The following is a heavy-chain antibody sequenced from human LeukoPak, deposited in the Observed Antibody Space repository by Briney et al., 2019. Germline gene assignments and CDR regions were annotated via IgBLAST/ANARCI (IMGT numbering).Heavy chain of an antibody. V-gene: IGHV3-15*01. J-gene: IGHJ2*01. CDR2: IKSKTDGGTT. Sequence: GSLRLSCAASGFTFSNAWMSGVRQAPGKGLEWVGRIKSKTDGGTTDYAAPVRGRFTISRDDSKNTAYLQMNSLKSEDTAVYYCARYFDFWGRGTLVTVSS. CDR1: GFTFSNAW. CDR3: ARYFDF.